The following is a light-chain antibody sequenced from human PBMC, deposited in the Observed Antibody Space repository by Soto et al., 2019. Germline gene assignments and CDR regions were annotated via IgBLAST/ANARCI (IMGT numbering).Light chain of an antibody. J-gene: IGLJ2*01. V-gene: IGLV1-40*01. Sequence: QSVLTQPPSVSGAPGQRVTISCTGSSSNIGAGYDVHWYQQLPGTAPKLLIYGNSNRPSGVPDRFSGSKSGTSASLAITGLQAEDEPDYDCQSYDSSLSVVFGGGTKLTVL. CDR1: SSNIGAGYD. CDR3: QSYDSSLSVV. CDR2: GNS.